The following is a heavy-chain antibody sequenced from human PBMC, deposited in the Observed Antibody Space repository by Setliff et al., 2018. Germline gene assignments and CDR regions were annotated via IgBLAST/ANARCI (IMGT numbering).Heavy chain of an antibody. V-gene: IGHV1-24*01. J-gene: IGHJ4*02. D-gene: IGHD5-18*01. Sequence: SCKVSGYTLTELSMHWVRQAPGKGLEWMGGFDPEDGETIYAQKFQGRVTMTEDTSTDTAYMELSSLRSEDTAVYYCATSVSWIQLVLYPQGHPEPFDYWGQGTLVTVSS. CDR2: FDPEDGET. CDR1: GYTLTELS. CDR3: ATSVSWIQLVLYPQGHPEPFDY.